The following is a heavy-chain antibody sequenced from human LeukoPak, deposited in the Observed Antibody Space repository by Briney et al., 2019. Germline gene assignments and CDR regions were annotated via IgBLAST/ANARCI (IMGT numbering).Heavy chain of an antibody. J-gene: IGHJ6*04. CDR1: GFIFRSYW. Sequence: TGGSLRLSCVASGFIFRSYWMTWVRQAPGKGLEWVANIKEDGGEGYYVDSVKGRFTVSRDNAKNSLYLQLTSLRAEDTAVYYCATRYCTISACRASSYKSFDVWGKGTTVIVSS. D-gene: IGHD2-8*01. CDR2: IKEDGGEG. CDR3: ATRYCTISACRASSYKSFDV. V-gene: IGHV3-7*01.